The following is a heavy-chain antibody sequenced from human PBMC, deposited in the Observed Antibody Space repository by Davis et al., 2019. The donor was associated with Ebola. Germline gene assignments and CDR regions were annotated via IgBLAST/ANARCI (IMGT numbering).Heavy chain of an antibody. CDR3: ASLRKSITGFDDGYEI. CDR1: GNSLSSHW. CDR2: ICTGDSDT. V-gene: IGHV5-51*01. Sequence: PGGSLRLSCKDPGNSLSSHWIGGVRQMPGKDLEWMDIICTGDSDTRYSPSFRGQVTISADNSIKTAFLHWSSLKASDTAIYYCASLRKSITGFDDGYEIWGQGTMVTVSS. J-gene: IGHJ3*02. D-gene: IGHD3-9*01.